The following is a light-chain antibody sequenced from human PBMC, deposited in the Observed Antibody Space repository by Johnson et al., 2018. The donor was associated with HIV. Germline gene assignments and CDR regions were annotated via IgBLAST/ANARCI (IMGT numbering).Light chain of an antibody. CDR1: SSNIGNNY. V-gene: IGLV1-51*02. CDR2: ENH. CDR3: GTWDSSLSAGFYV. J-gene: IGLJ1*01. Sequence: QSVLTQSPSVSAAPGQKVTISCSGSSSNIGNNYVSWYQQLPGTAPKLLIYENHKRPSGIPDRLSGSKSGTSATLGITGLQTGDEADYYCGTWDSSLSAGFYVFGPGTKVTVL.